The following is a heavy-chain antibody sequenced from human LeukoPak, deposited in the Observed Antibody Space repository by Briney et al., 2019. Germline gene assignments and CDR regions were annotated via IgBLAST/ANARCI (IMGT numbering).Heavy chain of an antibody. CDR3: ARARCDTCGYGS. V-gene: IGHV3-66*02. D-gene: IGHD3-22*01. CDR2: IYDGGHT. CDR1: GFAVSNDY. J-gene: IGHJ5*02. Sequence: GGSLRLSCAASGFAVSNDYMSWVRQAPGKGLEWVAVIYDGGHTDYADSVKGRFTISRDSSKNTLYLQMNSLRPEDTAEYYCARARCDTCGYGSWGQGTLVTVSS.